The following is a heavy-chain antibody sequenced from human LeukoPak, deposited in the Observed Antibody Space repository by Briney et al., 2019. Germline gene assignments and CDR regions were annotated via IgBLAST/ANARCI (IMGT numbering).Heavy chain of an antibody. CDR2: INPNSGGT. CDR3: ARSVGYSGSYFSGDDY. CDR1: GYTFTGYY. V-gene: IGHV1-2*02. J-gene: IGHJ4*02. D-gene: IGHD1-26*01. Sequence: GASVKVSCKASGYTFTGYYMHWVRQAPGRGLEWMGWINPNSGGTNYAQKFQGRVTMTRDTSISTAYMELSRLRSDDTAVYYCARSVGYSGSYFSGDDYWGQGTLVTVSS.